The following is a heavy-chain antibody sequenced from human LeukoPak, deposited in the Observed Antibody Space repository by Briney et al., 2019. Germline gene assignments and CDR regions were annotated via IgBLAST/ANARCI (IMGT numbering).Heavy chain of an antibody. V-gene: IGHV1-3*03. CDR2: INAGNGNT. CDR3: ARENRYSYGYVEYHFDY. Sequence: ASVKVSCKASGYTFTSYAMHWVRQAPGQRLEWMGWINAGNGNTKYSQEFQGRVTITRDTSASTAYMELSSLRSEDMAVYYCARENRYSYGYVEYHFDYWGQGTLVTVSS. D-gene: IGHD5-18*01. J-gene: IGHJ4*02. CDR1: GYTFTSYA.